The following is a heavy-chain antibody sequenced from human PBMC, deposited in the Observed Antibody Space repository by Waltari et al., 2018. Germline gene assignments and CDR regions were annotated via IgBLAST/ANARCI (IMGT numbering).Heavy chain of an antibody. CDR1: GGSITDXY. D-gene: IGHD2-2*01. CDR3: ARXTVGYXISTGCLNYFDX. V-gene: IGHV4-59*01. CDR2: VYYSGNT. Sequence: QLQESGXGLXXPAEXLSLTCXVSGGSITDXYWSWLRQPPGRGLEWIGYVYYSGNTXYNASXESRVTMSVDXSKNQFSLKLTAVTSADXAVYYCARXTVGYXISTGCLNYFDXWGQGTLVTVSS. J-gene: IGHJ5*02.